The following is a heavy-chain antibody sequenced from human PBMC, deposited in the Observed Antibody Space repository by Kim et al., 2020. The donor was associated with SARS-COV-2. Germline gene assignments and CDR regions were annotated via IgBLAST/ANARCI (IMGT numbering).Heavy chain of an antibody. J-gene: IGHJ2*01. Sequence: GGSLRLSCAVSGFTFSSYSLQWVRQAPGKGLEWVAGISNDGSEKYHADSVTGRFTISIDNSKTMLSVQMKSLSAETTAVSYCASAYTSGWY. D-gene: IGHD6-19*01. CDR3: ASAYTSGWY. CDR1: GFTFSSYS. CDR2: ISNDGSEK. V-gene: IGHV3-30*04.